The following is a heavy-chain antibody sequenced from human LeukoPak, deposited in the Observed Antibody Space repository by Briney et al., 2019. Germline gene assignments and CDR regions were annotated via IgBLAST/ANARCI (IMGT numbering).Heavy chain of an antibody. CDR2: ISSSGSTI. V-gene: IGHV3-11*04. J-gene: IGHJ4*02. CDR3: ARDRELVRGFFDY. D-gene: IGHD6-13*01. Sequence: PGGSLRLSCAASGFTFSDYYMSWIRQAPGKGLEWVSYISSSGSTIYYADSVKGRFTISGDNAKNSLYLQMNSLRAEDTAVYYCARDRELVRGFFDYWGQGTLVTVSS. CDR1: GFTFSDYY.